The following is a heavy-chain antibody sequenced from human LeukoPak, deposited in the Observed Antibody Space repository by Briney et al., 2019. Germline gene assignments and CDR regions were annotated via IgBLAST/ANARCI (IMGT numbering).Heavy chain of an antibody. D-gene: IGHD2-2*01. V-gene: IGHV4-59*08. Sequence: SETLSLTCTVSGGSISSYYWSWIRQPPGKGLEWIGYIYYSGSTNYNPSLKSRVTISVDTSKSQFSLKLSSVTAADTAVYYCASLDCSSTSCYGRGGPYFDYWGQGTLVTVSS. CDR3: ASLDCSSTSCYGRGGPYFDY. CDR1: GGSISSYY. CDR2: IYYSGST. J-gene: IGHJ4*02.